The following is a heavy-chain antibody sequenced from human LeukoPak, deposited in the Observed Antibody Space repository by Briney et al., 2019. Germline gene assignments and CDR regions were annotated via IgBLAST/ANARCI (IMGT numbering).Heavy chain of an antibody. CDR3: ARRGSGSYRRYFDY. CDR2: IYYSGST. J-gene: IGHJ4*02. CDR1: GGSISSSSNY. Sequence: SETLSHTCTVSGGSISSSSNYWGWIRQPPGKGLEWIGSIYYSGSTYYNPSLKSRVTISVDTSKNQFSLKLSSVTAADTAVYYCARRGSGSYRRYFDYWGQGTLVTVSS. V-gene: IGHV4-39*01. D-gene: IGHD1-26*01.